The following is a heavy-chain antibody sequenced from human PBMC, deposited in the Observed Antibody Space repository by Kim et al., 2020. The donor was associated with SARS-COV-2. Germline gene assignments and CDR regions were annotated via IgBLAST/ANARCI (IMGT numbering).Heavy chain of an antibody. CDR1: GGSISSSSYY. J-gene: IGHJ6*02. CDR3: AYATGYSSSWYRDYYYYGMDV. V-gene: IGHV4-39*01. D-gene: IGHD6-13*01. CDR2: IYYSGST. Sequence: SETLSLTCTVSGGSISSSSYYWGWIRQPPGKGLEWIGSIYYSGSTYYNPSLKSRVTISVDTSKNQFSLKLSSVTAADTAVYYCAYATGYSSSWYRDYYYYGMDVWGQGTTVTVSS.